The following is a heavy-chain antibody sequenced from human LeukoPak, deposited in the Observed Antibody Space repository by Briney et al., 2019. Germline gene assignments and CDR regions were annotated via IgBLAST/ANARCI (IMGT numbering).Heavy chain of an antibody. CDR2: ISAYNGNT. CDR3: ARDYGCSSTSCYLRVRVTNDAFDI. J-gene: IGHJ3*02. CDR1: GYTFTSYG. D-gene: IGHD2-2*01. Sequence: GASVKVSCKASGYTFTSYGISWVRQAPGQGLEWMGWISAYNGNTNYAQKLQGRVTMTTDTSTSTAYMELRSLRSDDTAVYYCARDYGCSSTSCYLRVRVTNDAFDIWGQGTMVTVSS. V-gene: IGHV1-18*01.